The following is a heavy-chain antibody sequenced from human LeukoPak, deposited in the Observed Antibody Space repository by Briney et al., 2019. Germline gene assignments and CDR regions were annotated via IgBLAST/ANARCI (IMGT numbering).Heavy chain of an antibody. Sequence: SETLSLTCTVSGDSISRYYWSWIWQPPGKGLEWIGYMYYSGSTNYNPSLKSRVTISVDTSKNQFSLKLSSVTAADTAVYYCARGPMVPGWFDPWGQGTLVTVSS. CDR1: GDSISRYY. D-gene: IGHD2-2*01. V-gene: IGHV4-59*01. J-gene: IGHJ5*02. CDR3: ARGPMVPGWFDP. CDR2: MYYSGST.